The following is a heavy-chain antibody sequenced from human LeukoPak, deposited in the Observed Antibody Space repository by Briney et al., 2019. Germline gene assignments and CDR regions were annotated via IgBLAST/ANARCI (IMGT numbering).Heavy chain of an antibody. CDR1: GFTFSSYG. CDR3: AKDPQLYRDIVVVPAANRGSYFDY. CDR2: ISYDGSNK. V-gene: IGHV3-30*18. D-gene: IGHD2-2*01. Sequence: GGSLRLSCAASGFTFSSYGMHWVRQAPGKGLEWVAVISYDGSNKYYADSVKGRFTISRDNSKNTLYLQVNSLRAEDTAVYYCAKDPQLYRDIVVVPAANRGSYFDYWGQGTLVTVSS. J-gene: IGHJ4*02.